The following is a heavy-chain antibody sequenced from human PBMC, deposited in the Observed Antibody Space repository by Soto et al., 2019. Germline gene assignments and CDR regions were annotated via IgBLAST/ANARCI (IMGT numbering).Heavy chain of an antibody. CDR3: ARRSGIEARDHAFDM. J-gene: IGHJ3*02. V-gene: IGHV1-18*01. CDR1: GYTFTNYG. CDR2: ISAYNGHT. D-gene: IGHD6-6*01. Sequence: QLLQSGAEVKKPGASVKVSRKASGYTFTNYGFSWVRQSPGQGLEWMGWISAYNGHTNSAQKFQGRVTMSTDTSPTTAYMELRSLRSDDTAVYYCARRSGIEARDHAFDMWGQATRVTVSS.